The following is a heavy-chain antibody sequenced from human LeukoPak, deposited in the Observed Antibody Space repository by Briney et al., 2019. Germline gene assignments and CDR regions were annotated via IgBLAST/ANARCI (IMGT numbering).Heavy chain of an antibody. V-gene: IGHV3-21*01. CDR3: ARDRVINSRSYLGY. D-gene: IGHD2/OR15-2a*01. CDR1: GFTFSSYS. J-gene: IGHJ4*02. CDR2: ISSSSSYI. Sequence: GGSLRLSCAASGFTFSSYSMNWVRQAPGKGLEWVSSISSSSSYIYYADSVKGRFTISRDNAKNSLYLQMNSLRAEDTAVYYCARDRVINSRSYLGYWGQGTLVTVSS.